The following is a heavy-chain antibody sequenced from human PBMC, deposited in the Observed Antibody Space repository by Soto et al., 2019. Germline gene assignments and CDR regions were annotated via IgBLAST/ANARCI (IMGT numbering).Heavy chain of an antibody. J-gene: IGHJ6*02. CDR2: IYHSGST. Sequence: PSETLSLTCAVSGGSISSSNWWSWVRQPPGKGLEWIGEIYHSGSTNYNPSLKSRVTISVDKSKNQFSLKLSSVTAADTAVYYCARTQQQLVLYGMDVWGQGTTVTVSS. D-gene: IGHD6-13*01. V-gene: IGHV4-4*02. CDR3: ARTQQQLVLYGMDV. CDR1: GGSISSSNW.